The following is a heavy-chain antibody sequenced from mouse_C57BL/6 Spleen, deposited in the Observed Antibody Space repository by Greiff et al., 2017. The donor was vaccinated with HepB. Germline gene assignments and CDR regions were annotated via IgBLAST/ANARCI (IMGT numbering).Heavy chain of an antibody. V-gene: IGHV14-1*01. CDR1: GFNIKDYY. CDR2: IDPEDGDT. Sequence: VQLQQSGAELVRPGASVKLSCTASGFNIKDYYMHWVKQRPEQGLEWIGRIDPEDGDTEYAPKFQGKATMTADTSSNTAYLQLSSLTSEDTAVYYFTSTVVATNAMDYWGQGTSVTVSS. J-gene: IGHJ4*01. CDR3: TSTVVATNAMDY. D-gene: IGHD1-1*01.